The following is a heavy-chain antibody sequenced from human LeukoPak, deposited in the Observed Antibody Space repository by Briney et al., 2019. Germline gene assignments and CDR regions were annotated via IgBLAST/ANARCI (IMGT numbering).Heavy chain of an antibody. J-gene: IGHJ4*02. CDR1: GFTFSSYA. CDR2: ISGSGSNT. D-gene: IGHD1-26*01. Sequence: PGGSLRLSCAASGFTFSSYAMNWVRQAPGKGLEWVSGISGSGSNTYYADSVMGRFTISRDNSKNTLYLQMNSLRAEDTAVYYCAKDVLSGTYYYFDQWGQGILVTVSS. CDR3: AKDVLSGTYYYFDQ. V-gene: IGHV3-23*01.